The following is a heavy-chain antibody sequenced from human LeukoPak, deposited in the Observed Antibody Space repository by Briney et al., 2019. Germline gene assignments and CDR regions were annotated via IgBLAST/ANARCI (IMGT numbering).Heavy chain of an antibody. CDR1: GGTFSSYA. D-gene: IGHD4-17*01. CDR2: IIPIFGTA. J-gene: IGHJ6*02. V-gene: IGHV1-69*13. Sequence: SVKVSCTASGGTFSSYAISWVRQAPGQGLEWMGGIIPIFGTANYAQKFQGRVTITADESTSTAYMELSSLRSEDTAVYYCAREVPGTTSYYYYGMDVWGQGTTVTVSS. CDR3: AREVPGTTSYYYYGMDV.